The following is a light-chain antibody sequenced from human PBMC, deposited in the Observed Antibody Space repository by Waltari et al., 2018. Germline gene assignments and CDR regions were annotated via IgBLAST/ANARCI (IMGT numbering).Light chain of an antibody. CDR3: QKYNSAPPWT. CDR2: AAS. V-gene: IGKV1-27*01. CDR1: QGISNY. J-gene: IGKJ1*01. Sequence: DIQMTQSPSSLSASVGVRVTITCRASQGISNYLAWYQQKPGKVPKLPIYAASTLQSGVPSRFSGSGSGTDFTLTISSLQPEDVATYYCQKYNSAPPWTFGQGTKVEIK.